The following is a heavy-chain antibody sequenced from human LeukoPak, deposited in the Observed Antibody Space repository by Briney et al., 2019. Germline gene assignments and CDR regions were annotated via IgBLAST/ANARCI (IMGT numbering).Heavy chain of an antibody. J-gene: IGHJ6*03. CDR2: IIPIFGTA. CDR3: ARGEYDFWSGSYYYMDV. CDR1: GGTFSSYA. Sequence: GASVKVSCKASGGTFSSYAISWVRQAPGQGLEWMGGIIPIFGTANYAQKFQGRVTITTDESTSTAYMELSSLRSEDTAVYYCARGEYDFWSGSYYYMDVWGKGTTVTVSS. V-gene: IGHV1-69*05. D-gene: IGHD3-3*01.